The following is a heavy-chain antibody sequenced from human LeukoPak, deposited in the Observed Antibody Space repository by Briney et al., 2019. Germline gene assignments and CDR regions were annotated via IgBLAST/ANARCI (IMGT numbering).Heavy chain of an antibody. D-gene: IGHD3-22*01. CDR3: ARTTYYYDSSGYYSPLYYFDY. CDR1: GYTFTSYG. J-gene: IGHJ4*02. CDR2: ISAYNGNT. Sequence: ASVKVSCKASGYTFTSYGISWVRQAPEQGLEWMGWISAYNGNTNYAQELQGRVTMTTDTSTSTAYMELRSLRSDDTAVYYCARTTYYYDSSGYYSPLYYFDYWGQGTLVTVSS. V-gene: IGHV1-18*01.